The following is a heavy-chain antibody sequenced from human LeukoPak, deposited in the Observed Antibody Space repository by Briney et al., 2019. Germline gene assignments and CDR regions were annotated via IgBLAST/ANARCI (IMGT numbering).Heavy chain of an antibody. CDR2: INHSGST. CDR3: ARGGNCGGGSCYSDRGWFDP. D-gene: IGHD2-15*01. V-gene: IGHV4-34*01. Sequence: SETLSLTCAVYGGSFSGYYWSWIRQPPGKGLEWIGEINHSGSTNYNPSLKSRVTISVDTSKNQFSLKLSSVTAADTAVYYCARGGNCGGGSCYSDRGWFDPWGQGTLVTVSS. CDR1: GGSFSGYY. J-gene: IGHJ5*02.